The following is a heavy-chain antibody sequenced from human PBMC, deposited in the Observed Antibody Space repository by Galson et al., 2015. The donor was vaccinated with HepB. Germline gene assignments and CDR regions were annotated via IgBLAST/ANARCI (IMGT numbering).Heavy chain of an antibody. CDR3: AKDDGGHTYGYLGLHV. Sequence: SLRLSCAASGFTFRTSAMAWVRQAPGKGLEWVSAISSNGGTTYHADSVKGRFTVSRDNSRDILHLQMNSLRVEDTAIYYCAKDDGGHTYGYLGLHVWGQGVLVTVSS. J-gene: IGHJ4*02. D-gene: IGHD5-18*01. CDR2: ISSNGGTT. CDR1: GFTFRTSA. V-gene: IGHV3-23*01.